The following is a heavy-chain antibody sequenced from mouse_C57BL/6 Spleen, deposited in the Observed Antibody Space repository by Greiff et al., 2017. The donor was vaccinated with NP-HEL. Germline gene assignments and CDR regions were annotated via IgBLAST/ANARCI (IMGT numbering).Heavy chain of an antibody. CDR1: GYAFSSSW. J-gene: IGHJ4*01. D-gene: IGHD2-5*01. V-gene: IGHV1-82*01. CDR2: IYPGDGDT. CDR3: ARGRSNYGYAMDY. Sequence: QVQLQQSGPELVKPGASVKISCKASGYAFSSSWMNWVKQRPGKGLEWIGRIYPGDGDTNYNGKLKGKATLTADKSSSTAYMQLSSLTSEDSAVYFCARGRSNYGYAMDYWGQGTSVTVSS.